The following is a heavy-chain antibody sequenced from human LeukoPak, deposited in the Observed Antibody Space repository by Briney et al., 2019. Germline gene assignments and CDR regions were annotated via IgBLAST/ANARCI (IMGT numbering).Heavy chain of an antibody. V-gene: IGHV3-23*01. Sequence: GGSLILSCAASGFTFSSYAMNWVRQAPGKGLEWVSAISGSGSRTYYADSVEGRFTISRDNSKNTLYLQMNSLRAEDTAVYYCAKASNHYDSSAFDYWGQGTLVTVSS. CDR1: GFTFSSYA. CDR2: ISGSGSRT. D-gene: IGHD3-22*01. J-gene: IGHJ4*02. CDR3: AKASNHYDSSAFDY.